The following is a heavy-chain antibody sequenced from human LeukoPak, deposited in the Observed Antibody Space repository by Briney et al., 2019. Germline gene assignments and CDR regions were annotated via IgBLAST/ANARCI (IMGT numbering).Heavy chain of an antibody. CDR3: ARGGHGGIRFLEWLPRTRYYYYYYMDV. CDR1: GFTFSSYA. V-gene: IGHV3-64*01. D-gene: IGHD3-3*01. Sequence: PGGSLRLSCAASGFTFSSYAMPWVRQAPGKGLEYVSAISSNGGSTYYANSVKGRFTISRDNSKNTLYLQMGSLRAEDMAVYYCARGGHGGIRFLEWLPRTRYYYYYYMDVWGKGTTVTVSS. J-gene: IGHJ6*03. CDR2: ISSNGGST.